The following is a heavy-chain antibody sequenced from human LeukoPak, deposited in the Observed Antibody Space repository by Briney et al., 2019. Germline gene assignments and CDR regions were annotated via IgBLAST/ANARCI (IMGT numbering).Heavy chain of an antibody. CDR3: ARGTMGAVAGTSVVYWFDP. CDR1: GGSISSYY. Sequence: SETLSLTCTVSGGSISSYYWSWIRQPPGKGLGWIGYIYYSVSTNYHPSLKSRVAISVDTSKNQFSLKLSSVTAADTAVYYCARGTMGAVAGTSVVYWFDPWAREPWSPSPQ. CDR2: IYYSVST. D-gene: IGHD6-19*01. V-gene: IGHV4-59*01. J-gene: IGHJ5*02.